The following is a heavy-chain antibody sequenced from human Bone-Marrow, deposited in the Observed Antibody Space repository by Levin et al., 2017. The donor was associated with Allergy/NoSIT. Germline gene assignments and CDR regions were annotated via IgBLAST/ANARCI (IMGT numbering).Heavy chain of an antibody. V-gene: IGHV3-33*01. CDR2: IWYDGSNK. Sequence: GESLKISCAASGFTFSSYGMHWVRQAPGKGLEWVAVIWYDGSNKYYADSVKGRFTISRDNSKNTLYLQMNSLRAEDTAVYYCARDDGSGGFDYWGQGTLVTVSS. D-gene: IGHD2-15*01. CDR1: GFTFSSYG. CDR3: ARDDGSGGFDY. J-gene: IGHJ4*02.